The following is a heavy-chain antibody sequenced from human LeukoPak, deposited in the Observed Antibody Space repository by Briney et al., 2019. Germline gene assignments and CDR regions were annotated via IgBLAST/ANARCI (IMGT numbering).Heavy chain of an antibody. J-gene: IGHJ4*02. D-gene: IGHD3-10*01. Sequence: SETLSLTCTVSGGSISSSSYYWGWIRQPPGKGLEWIGSIYYSGGTYYNPSLKSRVTISVDTSKNQFSLKLSSVTAADTAVYYCAREGGIYGSLYWGQGTLVTVSS. CDR1: GGSISSSSYY. CDR3: AREGGIYGSLY. CDR2: IYYSGGT. V-gene: IGHV4-39*07.